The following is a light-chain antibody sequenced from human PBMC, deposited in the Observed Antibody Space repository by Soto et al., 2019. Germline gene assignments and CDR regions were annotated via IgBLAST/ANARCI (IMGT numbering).Light chain of an antibody. CDR2: DAS. Sequence: DIQMTQSPSTLSGSVGYRFNITCRSSQSISSWLAWYQQKPGKAPKLLIYDASSLESGVPSRFSGSGSGTEFTLTIRSLQPDDFATYYCQQYNSPYMYTCGKG. J-gene: IGKJ2*01. V-gene: IGKV1-5*01. CDR1: QSISSW. CDR3: QQYNSPYMYT.